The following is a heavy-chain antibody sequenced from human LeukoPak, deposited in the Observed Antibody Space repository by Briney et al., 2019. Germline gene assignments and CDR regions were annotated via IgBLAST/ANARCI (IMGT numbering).Heavy chain of an antibody. V-gene: IGHV3-48*04. D-gene: IGHD1-14*01. J-gene: IGHJ3*02. CDR3: ARDPPEGYGCRDAFDI. Sequence: PGGSLRLSCAASGFTFSRYSMNWVRQAPGKGLEWVSYISSSSSTIYYADSVKGRFTISRDNAKNSLYLQMNSLRAEDTAVYYCARDPPEGYGCRDAFDIWGQGTMVTVSS. CDR1: GFTFSRYS. CDR2: ISSSSSTI.